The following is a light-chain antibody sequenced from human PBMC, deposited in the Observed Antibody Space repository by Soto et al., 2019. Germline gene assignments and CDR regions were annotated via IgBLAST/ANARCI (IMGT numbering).Light chain of an antibody. CDR1: QSISIY. V-gene: IGKV1-39*01. J-gene: IGKJ4*01. CDR3: QESLPTPLP. Sequence: DIQMTQSPSSLSASVGDRVTITCRASQSISIYLNWYQQKPGKAPKLLIYAASSLQSGVPSRFSGSGSGTDFSRTISSLQPEDLATYFCQESLPTPLPVGGGTKVEIK. CDR2: AAS.